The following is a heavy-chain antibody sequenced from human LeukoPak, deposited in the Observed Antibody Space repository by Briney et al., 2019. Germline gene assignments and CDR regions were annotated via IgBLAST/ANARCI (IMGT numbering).Heavy chain of an antibody. CDR1: GFTLSSYW. D-gene: IGHD3-22*01. Sequence: PGGSLRLSCAASGFTLSSYWMSWVRQALGKGLEWVANIKQDGSEKYYVDSVKGRFTISRDNAKNSLYLQMNSLRAEDTAVYYCARYGYDSSGYTRGTDYWGQGTLVTVSS. J-gene: IGHJ4*02. CDR2: IKQDGSEK. V-gene: IGHV3-7*04. CDR3: ARYGYDSSGYTRGTDY.